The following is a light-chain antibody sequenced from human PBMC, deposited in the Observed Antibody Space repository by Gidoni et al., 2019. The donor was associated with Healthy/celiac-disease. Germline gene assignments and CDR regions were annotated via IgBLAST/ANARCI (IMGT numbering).Light chain of an antibody. V-gene: IGKV1-39*01. CDR1: QSISSY. J-gene: IGKJ3*01. Sequence: DIPMTQSPSSLSASVGDRVTITCRASQSISSYLNWYQQKPGKAPKLLIYAASSLQSGVPSRFSGSGSGTDFTLTISRLQPEDFATYYCQQSYSTPPVTFGPGTKVDIK. CDR3: QQSYSTPPVT. CDR2: AAS.